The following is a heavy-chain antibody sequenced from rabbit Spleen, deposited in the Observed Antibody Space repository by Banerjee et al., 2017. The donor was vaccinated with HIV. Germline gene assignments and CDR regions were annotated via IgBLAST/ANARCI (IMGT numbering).Heavy chain of an antibody. V-gene: IGHV1S7*01. D-gene: IGHD4-1*01. Sequence: QLEESGGDLVKPEGSLKLSCTASGFTLSSYYMNWVRQAPGKGLEWIAYIDPVFGATYYAPWANGRFTISSHNAQNTLYLQLNSLTAADTATYFCVREVAAKFNLWGPGTLVTVS. CDR3: VREVAAKFNL. J-gene: IGHJ4*01. CDR2: IDPVFGAT. CDR1: GFTLSSYY.